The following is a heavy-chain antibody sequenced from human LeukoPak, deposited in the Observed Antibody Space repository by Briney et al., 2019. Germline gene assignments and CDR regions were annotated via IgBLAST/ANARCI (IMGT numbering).Heavy chain of an antibody. CDR3: ARDSSGGRVAFDI. CDR2: INHSGST. J-gene: IGHJ3*02. D-gene: IGHD3-16*01. CDR1: GGSFSGYY. Sequence: SETLSLTCAVYGGSFSGYYWSWIRQPPGKGLEWIGEINHSGSTNYDPSLKSRVTISVDRSKNQFSLKLSSVTAADTAVYYCARDSSGGRVAFDIWGQGTMVTVSS. V-gene: IGHV4-34*01.